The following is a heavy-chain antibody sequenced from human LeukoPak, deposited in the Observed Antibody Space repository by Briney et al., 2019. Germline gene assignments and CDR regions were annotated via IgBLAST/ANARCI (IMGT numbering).Heavy chain of an antibody. CDR3: ARHIWWYSYFVRVFDY. J-gene: IGHJ4*02. CDR2: IIPIFGTA. V-gene: IGHV1-69*06. CDR1: GGTFSSYA. Sequence: GASVKVSCKASGGTFSSYAISWVRQAPGQGLEWMGGIIPIFGTANYAQKFQGRVTITADKSTSTAYMELSSLRSEDTAVYYCARHIWWYSYFVRVFDYWGQGTLVTVSS. D-gene: IGHD5-18*01.